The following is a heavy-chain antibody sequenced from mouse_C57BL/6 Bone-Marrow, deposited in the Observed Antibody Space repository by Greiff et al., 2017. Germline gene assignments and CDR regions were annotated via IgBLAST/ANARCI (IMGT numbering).Heavy chain of an antibody. V-gene: IGHV10-3*01. CDR2: IRSKSSNYAT. CDR1: GFTFNTYA. Sequence: EVMLVESGGGLVQPKGSLKLSCTASGFTFNTYAMHWVRQAPGQGLEWVARIRSKSSNYATYYADSVKDRFTITRDDSQIMIYLQMNNLKTEDTAMYYCVLNWSFAYWGQGTLVTVSA. CDR3: VLNWSFAY. D-gene: IGHD4-1*01. J-gene: IGHJ3*01.